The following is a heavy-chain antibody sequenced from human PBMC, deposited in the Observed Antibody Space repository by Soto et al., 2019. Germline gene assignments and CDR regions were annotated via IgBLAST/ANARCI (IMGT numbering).Heavy chain of an antibody. CDR3: ARRSMIDYWYFDL. Sequence: SETLSLTCAVSGYSISSSNWWGWIRQPPGKGLEWIGYIYYSGTTYYNPSLKSRVTMSVDTSKNQFSLRLTSVTAADTAVYYCARRSMIDYWYFDLWGRGTLVTVSS. CDR2: IYYSGTT. V-gene: IGHV4-28*01. CDR1: GYSISSSNW. J-gene: IGHJ2*01. D-gene: IGHD3-22*01.